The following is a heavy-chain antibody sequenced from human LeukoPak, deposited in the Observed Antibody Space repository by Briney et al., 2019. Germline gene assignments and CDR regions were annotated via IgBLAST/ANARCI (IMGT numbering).Heavy chain of an antibody. V-gene: IGHV3-21*01. CDR2: ISSSSSYI. J-gene: IGHJ2*01. CDR3: ARETVVPEGYFDL. D-gene: IGHD3-22*01. Sequence: KPSETLSLTCAVYGGSFSGYYWSWIRQPPGKGLEWVSSISSSSSYIYYADSVKGRFTISRDNAKNSLYLQMNSLRAEDTAVYYCARETVVPEGYFDLWGRGTLVTVSS. CDR1: GGSFSGYY.